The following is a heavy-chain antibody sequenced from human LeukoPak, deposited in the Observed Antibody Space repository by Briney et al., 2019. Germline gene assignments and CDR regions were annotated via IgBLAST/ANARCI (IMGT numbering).Heavy chain of an antibody. J-gene: IGHJ6*03. CDR2: INHNSGNT. D-gene: IGHD6-19*01. CDR3: ARGGQVRSGLFIRSGYYYYYCMDG. Sequence: ASVKVSCKASGYTFTSYDINWVRQATGQGLEWVGWINHNSGNTGYAQKFQGRVTMTRHTSIRTAYLELNSLRSEDTAVYYSARGGQVRSGLFIRSGYYYYYCMDGSGKRTTVTVS. V-gene: IGHV1-8*01. CDR1: GYTFTSYD.